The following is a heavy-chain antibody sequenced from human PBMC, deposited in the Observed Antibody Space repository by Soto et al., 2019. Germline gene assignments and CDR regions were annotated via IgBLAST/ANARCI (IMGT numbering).Heavy chain of an antibody. D-gene: IGHD6-19*01. CDR2: ISYDGSNK. V-gene: IGHV3-30-3*01. Sequence: PGGSLRLSCAASGLTFSSYAMHWVRQAPGKGLEWVAVISYDGSNKYYADSVKGRFTISRDNSKNTLYLQMNSLRAEDTAVYYCAREGYSSGFNYYYGMDVWGQGTTVTVSS. CDR3: AREGYSSGFNYYYGMDV. J-gene: IGHJ6*02. CDR1: GLTFSSYA.